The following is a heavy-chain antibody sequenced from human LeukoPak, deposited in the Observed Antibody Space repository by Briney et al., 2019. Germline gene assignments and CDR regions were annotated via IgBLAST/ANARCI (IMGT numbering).Heavy chain of an antibody. Sequence: SETLSLTCTVSGGAISGSSYYWGWIRQPPGKGLEWIGSIYYSGSTYYHPSHKSRVTISVDTSKDQFTLKLSSVTAADTAVYYCARDRTPSYYYYMDVWGKGTTVTVSS. V-gene: IGHV4-39*06. D-gene: IGHD1-1*01. CDR3: ARDRTPSYYYYMDV. CDR2: IYYSGST. J-gene: IGHJ6*03. CDR1: GGAISGSSYY.